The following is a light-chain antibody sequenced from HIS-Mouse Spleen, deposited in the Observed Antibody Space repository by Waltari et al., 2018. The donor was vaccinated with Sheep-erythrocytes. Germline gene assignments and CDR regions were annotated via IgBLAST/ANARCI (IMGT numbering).Light chain of an antibody. Sequence: EIVMTQSPATLSVSPGERATLSCRASQSVSSNFAWYQQKPGQAPRLLIYGASTRATGIPARFSGSGSGTEFTLTISSMQSEDFAVYYCQQYNNWPPGTFGQGTKL. V-gene: IGKV3-15*01. J-gene: IGKJ2*02. CDR1: QSVSSN. CDR2: GAS. CDR3: QQYNNWPPGT.